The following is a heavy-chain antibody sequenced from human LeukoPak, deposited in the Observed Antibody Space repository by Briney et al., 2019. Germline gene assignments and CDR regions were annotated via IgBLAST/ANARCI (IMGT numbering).Heavy chain of an antibody. CDR2: ISGSGGST. CDR3: ARPMNVLRFLEWLFIY. J-gene: IGHJ4*02. Sequence: PGGSLRLSCAASGFTFSSYAMSWVRQAPGEGLEWVSAISGSGGSTYYADSVKGRFTISRDNSKNTLYLQMNSLRAEDTAVYYCARPMNVLRFLEWLFIYWGQGTLVTVSS. CDR1: GFTFSSYA. D-gene: IGHD3-3*01. V-gene: IGHV3-23*01.